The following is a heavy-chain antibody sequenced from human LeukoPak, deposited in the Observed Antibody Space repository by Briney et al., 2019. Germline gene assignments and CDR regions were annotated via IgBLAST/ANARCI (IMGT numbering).Heavy chain of an antibody. CDR2: ISSSGSTI. D-gene: IGHD6-25*01. V-gene: IGHV3-11*04. J-gene: IGHJ5*02. Sequence: GGSLRLSCAASGFTFSDYYMSWIRQAPGKGLEWVSYISSSGSTIYYADSVKGRFTISRDNAKNSLYLQMNTLRVEDTAVYYCGREVAAALDPWGQGTLVTVSS. CDR1: GFTFSDYY. CDR3: GREVAAALDP.